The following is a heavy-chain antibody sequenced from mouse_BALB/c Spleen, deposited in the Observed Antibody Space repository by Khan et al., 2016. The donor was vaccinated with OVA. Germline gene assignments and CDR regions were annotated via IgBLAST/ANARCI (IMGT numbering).Heavy chain of an antibody. CDR3: ARSTYRYAFVY. D-gene: IGHD2-14*01. CDR1: GDSITTGY. J-gene: IGHJ3*01. Sequence: VQLKESGPSLVKPSQTLSLTCSVTGDSITTGYWNWIRKFPGNKLEYMGYIIYTGYPYYNPSLKSRISITRPTSNTQYYLQLNSVTDEDTATYYCARSTYRYAFVYWGQGTLVTVSA. V-gene: IGHV3-8*02. CDR2: IIYTGYP.